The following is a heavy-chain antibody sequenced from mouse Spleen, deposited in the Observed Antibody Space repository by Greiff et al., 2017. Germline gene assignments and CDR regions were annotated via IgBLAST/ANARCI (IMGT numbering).Heavy chain of an antibody. D-gene: IGHD2-4*01. CDR3: ARFDYPYAMDY. CDR1: GYAFSSYW. J-gene: IGHJ4*01. Sequence: QVQLQQSGAELVKPGASVKISCKASGYAFSSYWMNWVKQRPGKGLEWIGQIYPGDGDTNYNGKFKGKATLTADKSSSTAYMQLSSLTSEDSAVYFCARFDYPYAMDYWGQGTSVTVSS. V-gene: IGHV1-80*01. CDR2: IYPGDGDT.